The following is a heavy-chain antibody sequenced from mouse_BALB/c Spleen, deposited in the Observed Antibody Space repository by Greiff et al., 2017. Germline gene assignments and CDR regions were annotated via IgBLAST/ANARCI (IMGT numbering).Heavy chain of an antibody. Sequence: VQLQQSGAELAKPGASVEMSCKASGYTFTSYWMHWVKQRPGQGLEWIGYINPSTGYTEYNQKFKDKATLTADKSSSTAYMQLSSLTSEDSAVYYCARIDYYGSSDFDYWGQGTTLTVSS. D-gene: IGHD1-1*01. J-gene: IGHJ2*01. CDR2: INPSTGYT. CDR3: ARIDYYGSSDFDY. CDR1: GYTFTSYW. V-gene: IGHV1-7*01.